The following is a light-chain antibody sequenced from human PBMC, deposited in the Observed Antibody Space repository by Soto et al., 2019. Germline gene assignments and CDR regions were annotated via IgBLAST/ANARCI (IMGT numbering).Light chain of an antibody. Sequence: EVGRTKSPDNLSVAPGGRAPLSCLSSHSIRDTLAWYQQKPGQAPRLLIYGASRRATGFPARFSGSGSGTDFTLTISSLQAEDFAGYYCQQYNNWPWTFGQGTKVDIK. CDR1: HSIRDT. CDR3: QQYNNWPWT. V-gene: IGKV3-15*01. J-gene: IGKJ1*01. CDR2: GAS.